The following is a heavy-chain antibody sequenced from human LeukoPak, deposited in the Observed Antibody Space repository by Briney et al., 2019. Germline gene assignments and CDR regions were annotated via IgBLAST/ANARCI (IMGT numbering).Heavy chain of an antibody. V-gene: IGHV4-39*07. CDR2: IYYSGST. CDR3: ARAAPQQLIFDY. D-gene: IGHD6-13*01. J-gene: IGHJ4*02. Sequence: SETLSLTCTVSGGSISSSSYYWGWIRQPPGKGLEWIGSIYYSGSTYYNPSLKSRVTISVDRSKNQFSLKLSSVTAADTAVYYCARAAPQQLIFDYWGQGTLVTVSS. CDR1: GGSISSSSYY.